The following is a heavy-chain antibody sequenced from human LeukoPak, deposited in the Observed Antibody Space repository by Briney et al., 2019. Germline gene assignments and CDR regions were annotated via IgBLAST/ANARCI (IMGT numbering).Heavy chain of an antibody. Sequence: QTGRSLRLSCAASGFTFSSYGMHWVRQAPGKGLERVAVISYDGSNKYYADSVKGRFTISRDNSKNTPYLQMNSLRAEDTAVYYCAKERYDILTGYYNYYYGMDVWGQGTTVTVSS. CDR2: ISYDGSNK. CDR1: GFTFSSYG. D-gene: IGHD3-9*01. V-gene: IGHV3-30*18. CDR3: AKERYDILTGYYNYYYGMDV. J-gene: IGHJ6*02.